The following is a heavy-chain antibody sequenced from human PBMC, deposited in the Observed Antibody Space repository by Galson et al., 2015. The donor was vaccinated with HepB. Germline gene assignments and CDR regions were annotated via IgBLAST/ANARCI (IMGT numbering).Heavy chain of an antibody. J-gene: IGHJ3*02. CDR3: ARDGGFYAFDI. CDR1: GFTFSSYW. V-gene: IGHV3-74*01. CDR2: INSDGSST. Sequence: SLRLSCAASGFTFSSYWMHWVRQAPGKGLVWVSRINSDGSSTSYADSVKGRFTISRDHAKNTLYLQMNSLRAEDTAVYYCARDGGFYAFDIWGQGTIVTVSS.